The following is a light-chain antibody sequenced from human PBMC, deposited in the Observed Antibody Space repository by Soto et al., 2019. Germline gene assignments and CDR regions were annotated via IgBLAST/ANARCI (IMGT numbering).Light chain of an antibody. J-gene: IGKJ1*01. CDR3: QQYGSSPRT. Sequence: DIVLTQSPATLSLSPGERATLSCRASQGVSTYLAWYQQKPGQAPRLLIYGASSRATGIPDRFSGSGSGTDFTLTISRLEPEDFAVYYCQQYGSSPRTFGQGTKVDIK. CDR1: QGVSTY. CDR2: GAS. V-gene: IGKV3-20*01.